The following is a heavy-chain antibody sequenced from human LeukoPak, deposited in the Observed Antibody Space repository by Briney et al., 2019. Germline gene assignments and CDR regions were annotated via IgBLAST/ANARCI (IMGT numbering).Heavy chain of an antibody. Sequence: GASVKVSCTASGYTFTSYDINWVRQATGQGLEWMGWMNPNSGNTGYAQKFQGRVTMTRNTSISTAYMELSSLISEDTAVYYCARTGTADNWFDPWGQGTLVTVSS. CDR3: ARTGTADNWFDP. V-gene: IGHV1-8*01. D-gene: IGHD1-7*01. CDR2: MNPNSGNT. J-gene: IGHJ5*02. CDR1: GYTFTSYD.